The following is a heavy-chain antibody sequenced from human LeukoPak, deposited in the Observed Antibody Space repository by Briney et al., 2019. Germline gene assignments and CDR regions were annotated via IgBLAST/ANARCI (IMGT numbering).Heavy chain of an antibody. Sequence: EASVKVSCKTSGYTFTSYGISWVRQAPGQGLEWMGWISAYNGNTNYAQKLQGRVTVTTDTSTSTAYMELRSLRSDDTAVYYCATYVAVAGIDYWGQGTLVTVSS. CDR1: GYTFTSYG. CDR3: ATYVAVAGIDY. J-gene: IGHJ4*02. CDR2: ISAYNGNT. D-gene: IGHD6-19*01. V-gene: IGHV1-18*04.